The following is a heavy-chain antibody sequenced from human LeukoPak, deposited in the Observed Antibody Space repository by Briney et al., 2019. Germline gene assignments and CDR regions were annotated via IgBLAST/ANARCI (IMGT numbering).Heavy chain of an antibody. J-gene: IGHJ4*02. CDR2: INPNSGDT. D-gene: IGHD3-16*01. CDR3: ATQRGSYLWWTDFDY. Sequence: ASVKVSFKASGYTFTGYYMHWVRQAPGQGLEWMGWINPNSGDTKFAREFQGRVTMTRDTSISTAYMGLSRLRSDDTAVYYCATQRGSYLWWTDFDYWGQGTLVTVSS. CDR1: GYTFTGYY. V-gene: IGHV1-2*02.